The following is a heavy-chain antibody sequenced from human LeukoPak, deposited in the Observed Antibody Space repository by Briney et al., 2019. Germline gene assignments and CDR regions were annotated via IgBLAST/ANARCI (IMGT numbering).Heavy chain of an antibody. V-gene: IGHV4-39*01. CDR2: IYYNGKT. J-gene: IGHJ4*02. CDR1: GGSISYY. CDR3: ARHVLLRRLDY. D-gene: IGHD3-22*01. Sequence: ASETLSLTCTVSGGSISYYWGWIRQPPGKGPEWIGSIYYNGKTYYNPSLKSRVSISVDTSKNQISLKLSSVTAADTAVYYCARHVLLRRLDYWGQGSLVTVSS.